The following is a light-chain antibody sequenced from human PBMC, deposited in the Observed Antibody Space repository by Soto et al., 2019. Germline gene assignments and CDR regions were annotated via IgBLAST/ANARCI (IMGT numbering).Light chain of an antibody. J-gene: IGLJ1*01. CDR1: KLGDKY. CDR3: QAWDSSTENV. Sequence: SYELTQPPSVSVSPGQTASITCSGGKLGDKYACWYQQKPGQSPVLVIYQDSKRPSGIPERFSGSNSGNTATLPISGTQAMDEADYYCQAWDSSTENVFGTGTKLTVL. CDR2: QDS. V-gene: IGLV3-1*01.